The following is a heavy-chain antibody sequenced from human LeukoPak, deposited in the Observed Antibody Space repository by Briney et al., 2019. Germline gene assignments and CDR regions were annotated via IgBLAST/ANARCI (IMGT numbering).Heavy chain of an antibody. CDR3: VHRRRYGSSSREFDY. CDR2: IYWDDDK. V-gene: IGHV2-5*02. D-gene: IGHD6-6*01. Sequence: ESGPTLVNPTQTLTLTCTLSGLSLSTSGVGVGWIRQPPGKALEWLTLIYWDDDKRFNPSLKSRLTITKDASKNQVVLTLTNMDPVDTATYYCVHRRRYGSSSREFDYWGQGTLVTVSS. J-gene: IGHJ4*02. CDR1: GLSLSTSGVG.